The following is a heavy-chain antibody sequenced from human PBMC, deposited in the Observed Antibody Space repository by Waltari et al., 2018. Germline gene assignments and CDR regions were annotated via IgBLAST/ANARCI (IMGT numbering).Heavy chain of an antibody. V-gene: IGHV3-23*01. CDR1: GFTFSNYD. CDR2: VSVSSRNT. D-gene: IGHD2-21*02. J-gene: IGHJ4*02. CDR3: TRGATGDCNAPSDY. Sequence: EVQLLESGGGLEQPGGSLRLSCAVSGFTFSNYDMSWVRQAPGKGLEWVSCVSVSSRNTYYADSVKGRFSISRDSSKSTLYLQMNSLRAEDTAVYYCTRGATGDCNAPSDYWGQGTLVTVSS.